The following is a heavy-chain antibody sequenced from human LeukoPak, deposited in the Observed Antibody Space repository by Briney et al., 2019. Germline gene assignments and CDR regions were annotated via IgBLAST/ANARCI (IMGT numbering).Heavy chain of an antibody. J-gene: IGHJ1*01. Sequence: PSETLSLTCTVSGGSISSSSYYWGWIRQPPGKGLEWIGNIYYSGGTYSNPSLKSRVTISVDTSKNQFSLKLSSVTAADTAVYYCARAYDSSSWYGQYFQHWGQGTLVTVSS. CDR2: IYYSGGT. CDR1: GGSISSSSYY. D-gene: IGHD6-13*01. CDR3: ARAYDSSSWYGQYFQH. V-gene: IGHV4-39*07.